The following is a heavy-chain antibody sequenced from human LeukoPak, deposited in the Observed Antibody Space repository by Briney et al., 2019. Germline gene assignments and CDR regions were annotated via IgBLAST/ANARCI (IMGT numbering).Heavy chain of an antibody. CDR3: ARGPNPGIAVAGTKARFDY. D-gene: IGHD6-19*01. CDR1: GGSISSSSYY. CDR2: IYYSGST. J-gene: IGHJ4*02. V-gene: IGHV4-39*07. Sequence: PSETLSLTCTVSGGSISSSSYYWGWIRQPPGKGLEWIGSIYYSGSTYYNPSLKSRVTISVDTSKNQFSLKLSSVTAADTAVYYCARGPNPGIAVAGTKARFDYWGQGTLVTVSS.